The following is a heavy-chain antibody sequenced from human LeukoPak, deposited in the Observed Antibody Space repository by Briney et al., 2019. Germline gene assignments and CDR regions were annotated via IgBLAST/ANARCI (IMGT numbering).Heavy chain of an antibody. CDR2: IKGDGSET. CDR3: GRDVHVAAADN. D-gene: IGHD6-13*01. V-gene: IGHV3-74*01. J-gene: IGHJ4*02. Sequence: PGGSLRLSCAASGFTFSAYWMHWVRRAPGKGLVWVSRIKGDGSETNYADSVKGRFTISRDNTKNTVYLQMNSLRVEDTGVYYRGRDVHVAAADNWGQGTLVTVSS. CDR1: GFTFSAYW.